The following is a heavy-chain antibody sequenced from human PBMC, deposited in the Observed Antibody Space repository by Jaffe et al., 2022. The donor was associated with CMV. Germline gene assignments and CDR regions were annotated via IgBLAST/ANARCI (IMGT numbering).Heavy chain of an antibody. J-gene: IGHJ4*02. V-gene: IGHV3-15*01. D-gene: IGHD3-10*01. CDR3: TTDHHLGSLLWFGELLYY. Sequence: EVQLVESGGGLVKPGGSLRLSCAASGFTFSNAWMSWVRQAPGKGLEWVGRIKSKTDGGTTDYAAPVKGRFTISRDDSKNTLYLQMNSLKTEDTAVYYCTTDHHLGSLLWFGELLYYWGQGTLVTVSS. CDR2: IKSKTDGGTT. CDR1: GFTFSNAW.